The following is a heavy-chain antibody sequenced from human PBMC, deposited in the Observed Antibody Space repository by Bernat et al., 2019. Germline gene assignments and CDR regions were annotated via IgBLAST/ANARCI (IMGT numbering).Heavy chain of an antibody. J-gene: IGHJ4*02. V-gene: IGHV3-43*01. CDR3: ARGLLGGDPLVDY. CDR1: GFTFDDYT. CDR2: ISWDGGST. Sequence: EVQLVESGGVVVQPGGSLRLSCAASGFTFDDYTMHWVRQAPGKGLEWVSLISWDGGSTYYADSVKGRFTISRDNSKNSLYLQMNSLRAEDTAVYYCARGLLGGDPLVDYWGQGTLVTVSS. D-gene: IGHD2-21*01.